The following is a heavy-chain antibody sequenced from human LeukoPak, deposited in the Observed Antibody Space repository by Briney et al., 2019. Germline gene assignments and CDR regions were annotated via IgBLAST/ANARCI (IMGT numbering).Heavy chain of an antibody. D-gene: IGHD2-15*01. CDR2: IYYSRST. CDR3: ARGDMTPDV. Sequence: SETLSLTCTVSGGSMSSGGYFWTWIRQHPGKGLEWIGYIYYSRSTYYNPSLMSRVTISADTSKNQFSHRLSSVTAADTAVYYCARGDMTPDVWGRGTLVTVSS. J-gene: IGHJ2*01. V-gene: IGHV4-31*03. CDR1: GGSMSSGGYF.